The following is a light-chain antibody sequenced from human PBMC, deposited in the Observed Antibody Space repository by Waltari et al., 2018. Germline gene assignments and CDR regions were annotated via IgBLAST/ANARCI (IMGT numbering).Light chain of an antibody. CDR2: EVS. J-gene: IGLJ2*01. CDR1: SRDVGTYNL. CDR3: CSYSRSTTFVI. V-gene: IGLV2-23*02. Sequence: QSALTHPSSVSGSPGQSIPISCTETSRDVGTYNLVPVYQQHPGKAPKLLITEVSERPAGVSDRFSASKSADTAALTISGLQADDEADYYCCSYSRSTTFVIFGGGTKLTVL.